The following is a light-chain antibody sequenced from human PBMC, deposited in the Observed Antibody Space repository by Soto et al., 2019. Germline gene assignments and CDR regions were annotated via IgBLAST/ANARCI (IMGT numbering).Light chain of an antibody. CDR2: GAS. Sequence: DIQMTQSPSPLSASVGDRVSIPCRASQGIRNDLGWYQQKPGKAPKRLIYGASSLQSGVPSRFSGSGSGAEFTLTLSSLQPEHFATYFCQQANSFKLTFGGGTKVEIK. V-gene: IGKV1-17*01. CDR3: QQANSFKLT. CDR1: QGIRND. J-gene: IGKJ4*01.